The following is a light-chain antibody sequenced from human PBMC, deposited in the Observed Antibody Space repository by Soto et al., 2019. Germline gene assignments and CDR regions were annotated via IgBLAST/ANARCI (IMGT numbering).Light chain of an antibody. Sequence: DSPLTQSTYFLSESLVDGVNIICRASQGISSYLAWYQQKPGKAPKLLIYKASSLESGVPSRFSGSGSGIEFTLTISSLQPDDFATYYCQQYNSYWTFGQGTKVDI. J-gene: IGKJ1*01. V-gene: IGKV1-5*03. CDR2: KAS. CDR3: QQYNSYWT. CDR1: QGISSY.